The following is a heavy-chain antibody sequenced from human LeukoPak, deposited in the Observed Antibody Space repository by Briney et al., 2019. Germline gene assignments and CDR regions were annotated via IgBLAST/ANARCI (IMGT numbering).Heavy chain of an antibody. D-gene: IGHD3-3*01. CDR3: SWSGEAD. J-gene: IGHJ4*02. CDR2: ISETGRST. V-gene: IGHV3-23*01. Sequence: GGSLRLSCVASGFTFSTFAMNWVRQAPGKGLEWVSTISETGRSTYYADSVKGQFTISRDNAKNSVFLQMNSLSVEDTAVYYCSWSGEADWGQGTLVTVSS. CDR1: GFTFSTFA.